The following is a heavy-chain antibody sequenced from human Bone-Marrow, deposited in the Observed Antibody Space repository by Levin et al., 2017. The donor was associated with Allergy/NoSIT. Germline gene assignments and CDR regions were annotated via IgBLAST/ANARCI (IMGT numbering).Heavy chain of an antibody. V-gene: IGHV1-8*01. J-gene: IGHJ5*02. CDR3: ARGRIPYDFWSGYLNWFDP. Sequence: GGSLRLSCKASGYTFTSYDINWVRQATGQGLEWMGWMNPNSGNTGYAQKFQGRVTMTRNTSISTAYMELSSLRSEDTAVYYCARGRIPYDFWSGYLNWFDPWGQGTLVTVSS. CDR2: MNPNSGNT. D-gene: IGHD3-3*01. CDR1: GYTFTSYD.